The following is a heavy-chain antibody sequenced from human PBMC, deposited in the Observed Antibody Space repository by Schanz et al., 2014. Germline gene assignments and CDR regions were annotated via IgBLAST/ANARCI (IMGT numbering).Heavy chain of an antibody. CDR3: ARDHTTESYYSAGPPIDY. V-gene: IGHV3-23*01. CDR1: GFNFNNFA. Sequence: EVQLLESGGGLVQPGGSLRLSCAASGFNFNNFAMTWVRQAPGKGLEWVSAMNESHSTIYYADSVKGRFTISRDNAKNTLYLQMNSLRAEDTAVYYCARDHTTESYYSAGPPIDYWGQGTLLTVSS. J-gene: IGHJ4*02. CDR2: MNESHSTI. D-gene: IGHD1-26*01.